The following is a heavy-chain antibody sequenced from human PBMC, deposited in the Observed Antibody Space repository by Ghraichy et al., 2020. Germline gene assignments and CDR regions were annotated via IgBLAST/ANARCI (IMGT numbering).Heavy chain of an antibody. CDR1: GVSFSNSY. J-gene: IGHJ6*03. CDR2: INQSGST. D-gene: IGHD2-21*02. CDR3: AGGPRTQRDSNDYYMDV. Sequence: SETLSLTCAVNGVSFSNSYWAWIRQPPGKGLEWIGEINQSGSTNYNSSLKSRVTISVDTSKKRLSLKLNSVTAADTAVYYCAGGPRTQRDSNDYYMDVWGKGTTVTVSS. V-gene: IGHV4-34*01.